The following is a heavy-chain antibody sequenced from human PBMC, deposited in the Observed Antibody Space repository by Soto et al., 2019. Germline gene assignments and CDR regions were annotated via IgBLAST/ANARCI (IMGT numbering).Heavy chain of an antibody. CDR3: AKDPRPYDSSGYYYDYFDY. Sequence: QVQLVESEGGVVQPGRSLRLSCAASGFTFSSYGMHWVRQAPGKGLEWVAVISYDGSNKYYADSVKGRFTISRDNSKNTLYLQMNSLRAEDTAVYYCAKDPRPYDSSGYYYDYFDYWGQGTLVTVSS. J-gene: IGHJ4*02. V-gene: IGHV3-30*18. D-gene: IGHD3-22*01. CDR2: ISYDGSNK. CDR1: GFTFSSYG.